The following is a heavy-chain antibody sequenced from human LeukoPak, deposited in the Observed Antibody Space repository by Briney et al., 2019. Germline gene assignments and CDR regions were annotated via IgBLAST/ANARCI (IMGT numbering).Heavy chain of an antibody. D-gene: IGHD6-13*01. Sequence: SGGSLRLSCAASGFTFSSYAMHWVRQAPGKGLEWVAVISYDGSNKYYADSVKGRFTISRDNSKNTLYLQMNSLRAEDTAVYYCARDPLIAAAGGYGMDVWGQGTTVTVSS. V-gene: IGHV3-30-3*01. CDR3: ARDPLIAAAGGYGMDV. CDR2: ISYDGSNK. J-gene: IGHJ6*02. CDR1: GFTFSSYA.